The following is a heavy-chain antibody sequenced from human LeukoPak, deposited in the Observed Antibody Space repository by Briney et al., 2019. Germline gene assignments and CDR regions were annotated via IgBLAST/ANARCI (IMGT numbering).Heavy chain of an antibody. J-gene: IGHJ4*02. CDR2: ISDSGGST. Sequence: GVSLRLSCAASGFTFSNCAISWVRQAPGKGLEWVSSISDSGGSTYYADSVKGRFTISRDNSKNTLYLQMNSLRAEDTAVYYCAIISYDYWGQGTLVTVSS. V-gene: IGHV3-23*01. CDR1: GFTFSNCA. CDR3: AIISYDY. D-gene: IGHD3-3*02.